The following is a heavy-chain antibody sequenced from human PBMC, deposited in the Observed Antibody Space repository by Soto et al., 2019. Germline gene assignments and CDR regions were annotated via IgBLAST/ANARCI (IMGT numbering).Heavy chain of an antibody. V-gene: IGHV1-18*01. D-gene: IGHD3-22*01. CDR1: GYTFTSYG. CDR2: ISAYNGNT. J-gene: IGHJ4*02. CDR3: ARKKIYYDSSGRFDY. Sequence: ASVKVSCKASGYTFTSYGISWVRQAPGQGLEWMGWISAYNGNTNYAQKLQGRVTMTTDTSTSTAYMELRSLRSDDTAVYYCARKKIYYDSSGRFDYWGQGTLVTSPQ.